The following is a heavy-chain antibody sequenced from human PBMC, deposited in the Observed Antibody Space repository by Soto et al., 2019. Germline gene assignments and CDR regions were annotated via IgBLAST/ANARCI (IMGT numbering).Heavy chain of an antibody. CDR3: ARSLVGATTLGFDY. Sequence: LQLQESGPGLVKPSETLSLTCTVSGGSISSSSYYWGWIRQPPGKGLEWIGSISYSGSTYYNPALKSRVTISVDTSKNQFSLKLSSVTAADTAVYYCARSLVGATTLGFDYWGQGTLVTVSS. CDR2: ISYSGST. J-gene: IGHJ4*02. V-gene: IGHV4-39*01. D-gene: IGHD1-26*01. CDR1: GGSISSSSYY.